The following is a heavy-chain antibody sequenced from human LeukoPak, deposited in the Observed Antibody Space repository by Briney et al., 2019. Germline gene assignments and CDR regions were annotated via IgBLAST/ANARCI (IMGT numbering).Heavy chain of an antibody. Sequence: ETLSLTCAVYGGSFSGYYWSWIRQPPGKGLEWIGEINHSGSTNYNPSLKSRVTISVDTSKNHFSLNLTSVTAADTAVYYCVRDRGYSGSYSHWFDPWAREPWSPSPQ. CDR3: VRDRGYSGSYSHWFDP. V-gene: IGHV4-34*01. CDR2: INHSGST. D-gene: IGHD1-26*01. CDR1: GGSFSGYY. J-gene: IGHJ5*02.